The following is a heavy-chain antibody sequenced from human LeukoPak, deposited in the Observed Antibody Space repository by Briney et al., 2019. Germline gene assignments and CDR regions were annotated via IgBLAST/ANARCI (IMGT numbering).Heavy chain of an antibody. Sequence: ASVKVSCKASGYTFTSYAMHWVRQAPGQRLEWMGWINAGNGNTKYSQKFQGRVTITRDTSASTAYMELCSLRSEDTAVYYCARTFFDWLLSQGDAFDIWGQGTMVTVSS. CDR1: GYTFTSYA. D-gene: IGHD3-9*01. V-gene: IGHV1-3*01. CDR3: ARTFFDWLLSQGDAFDI. J-gene: IGHJ3*02. CDR2: INAGNGNT.